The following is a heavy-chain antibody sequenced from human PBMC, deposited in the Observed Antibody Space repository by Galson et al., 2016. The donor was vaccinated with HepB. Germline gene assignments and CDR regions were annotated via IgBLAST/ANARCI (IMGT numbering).Heavy chain of an antibody. V-gene: IGHV2-70*01. CDR3: ARLRGVPILRGVTHYFGLDV. CDR2: IDRDDNK. Sequence: PALVKPTQTLTLTCTFSGFSLSTTGMCVSWIRQSPGKALEWLALIDRDDNKYYNTSLKTRLTISKDTSKNQVVLTMTNMDPVDTATYYCARLRGVPILRGVTHYFGLDVWGQGTTVAVSS. J-gene: IGHJ6*02. D-gene: IGHD3-10*01. CDR1: GFSLSTTGMC.